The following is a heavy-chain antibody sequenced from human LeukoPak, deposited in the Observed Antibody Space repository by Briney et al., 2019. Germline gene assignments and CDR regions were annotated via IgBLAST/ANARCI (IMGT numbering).Heavy chain of an antibody. D-gene: IGHD2-15*01. J-gene: IGHJ4*02. CDR1: GFTFSSYS. Sequence: GGSLRLSCAASGFTFSSYSMNWVRQAPGKGLEWVSYISSSSSTIYYADSVKGRFTISRDNAKNSLDLQMNSLRDEDTAVYYCARARASGRSGFDYWGQGTLVTVSS. V-gene: IGHV3-48*02. CDR2: ISSSSSTI. CDR3: ARARASGRSGFDY.